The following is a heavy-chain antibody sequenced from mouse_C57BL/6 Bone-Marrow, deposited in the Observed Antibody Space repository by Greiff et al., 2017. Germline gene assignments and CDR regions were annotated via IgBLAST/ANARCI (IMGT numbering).Heavy chain of an antibody. CDR1: GYTFTSYG. V-gene: IGHV1-81*01. CDR3: AKPVTTVVAAHWYVDV. D-gene: IGHD1-1*01. Sequence: VQLQQSGAELARPGASVKLSCKASGYTFTSYGISWVKQRTGQGLEWIGEIYPRSGNTDYNEKFKGKATLTADKSSSTAYMELRSLTSEDSAVYFRAKPVTTVVAAHWYVDVWGTGTTVTVSS. CDR2: IYPRSGNT. J-gene: IGHJ1*03.